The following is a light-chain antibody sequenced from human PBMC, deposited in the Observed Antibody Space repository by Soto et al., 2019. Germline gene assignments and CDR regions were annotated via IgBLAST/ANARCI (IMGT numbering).Light chain of an antibody. J-gene: IGKJ5*01. CDR2: GAS. CDR1: QSVSNSY. V-gene: IGKV3D-20*02. CDR3: QQRSNWPPT. Sequence: EIVLTQSPCTLSWSAGERATLSCGASQSVSNSYLAWYQQKHGQAPRLLIYGASTRATGTPARFSGSWSGSDFTLTISSLQSEDFAVYYCQQRSNWPPTFGQGTRLEIK.